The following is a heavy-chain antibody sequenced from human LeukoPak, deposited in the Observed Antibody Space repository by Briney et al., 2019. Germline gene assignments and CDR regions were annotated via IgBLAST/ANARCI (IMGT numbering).Heavy chain of an antibody. D-gene: IGHD6-13*01. CDR3: ASGVAAAAKNDY. CDR1: GFTFSSYW. J-gene: IGHJ4*02. Sequence: GGSLRLSCAASGFTFSSYWMTWVRQAPGKGLEWVANINLDGSEKYYVDSVKGRFTISRDNAKNSLYLQINSLRADDTAVYYCASGVAAAAKNDYWGQGTLVTVSS. V-gene: IGHV3-7*01. CDR2: INLDGSEK.